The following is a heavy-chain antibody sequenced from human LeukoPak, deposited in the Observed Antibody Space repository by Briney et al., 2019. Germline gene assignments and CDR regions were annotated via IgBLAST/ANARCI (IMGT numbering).Heavy chain of an antibody. D-gene: IGHD3-16*01. CDR3: ARWGVLGGYFDY. CDR1: GGFNTHYY. Sequence: SETLSLTCSVSGGFNTHYYWSWIRQPPGKGLEWIGYIYYSGSTNYNPSLKSRVTISVDTSKNQFSLKLSSVTAADTAVYYCARWGVLGGYFDYWGQGTLVTVSS. V-gene: IGHV4-59*08. CDR2: IYYSGST. J-gene: IGHJ4*02.